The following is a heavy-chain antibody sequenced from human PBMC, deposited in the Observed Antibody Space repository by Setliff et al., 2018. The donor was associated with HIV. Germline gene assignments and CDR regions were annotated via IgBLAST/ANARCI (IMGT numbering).Heavy chain of an antibody. CDR1: GFTFSRYA. V-gene: IGHV3-23*01. J-gene: IGHJ4*02. CDR2: ISGSGGST. Sequence: GGSLRLSCAASGFTFSRYAMTWVRQAPGKGLEWVSAISGSGGSTYYADSVGGRFTISRDNSKNTLYLQMSSLRVEDTAVYYCVKAVIVVIPAAIFDYWGQGTLVTVSS. CDR3: VKAVIVVIPAAIFDY. D-gene: IGHD2-2*01.